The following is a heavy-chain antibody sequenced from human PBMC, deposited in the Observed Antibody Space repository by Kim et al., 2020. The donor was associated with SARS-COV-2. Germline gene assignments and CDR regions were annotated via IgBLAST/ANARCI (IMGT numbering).Heavy chain of an antibody. CDR1: GYTFSNHG. Sequence: ASVKVSCTASGYTFSNHGVIWVRQAPGQGLEWMGWISTNTGNPTYAQGFTGRFVFSLDTSVSTAYLQISSLKAEDTAVYYCARLMYSSSWYFDPWGQGTLVTVSS. J-gene: IGHJ5*02. D-gene: IGHD6-13*01. V-gene: IGHV7-4-1*02. CDR2: ISTNTGNP. CDR3: ARLMYSSSWYFDP.